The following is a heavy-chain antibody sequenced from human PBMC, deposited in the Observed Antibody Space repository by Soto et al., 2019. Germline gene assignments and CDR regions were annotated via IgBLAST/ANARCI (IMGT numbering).Heavy chain of an antibody. CDR2: ISSTTNYI. J-gene: IGHJ4*02. CDR1: GFTFTRYS. V-gene: IGHV3-21*06. Sequence: GGSLRLSCAASGFTFTRYSMNWVRQAPGKGLEWVSSISSTTNYIHYGDSMKGRFTISRDNAKNSLYLEMNSLRAEDTAVYYCARESEDLTSNFDYWGQGNLVTVSS. CDR3: ARESEDLTSNFDY.